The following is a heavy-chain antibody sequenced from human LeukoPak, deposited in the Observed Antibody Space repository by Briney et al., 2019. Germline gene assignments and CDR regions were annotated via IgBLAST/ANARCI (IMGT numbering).Heavy chain of an antibody. Sequence: GGSLRLSCAASGFTFSSYRMSWVRQAPGKGLEWVANIKQDGSEKYYVDSVKGRFTISRDNAKNSLYLQMNSLRAEDTAVYYCARLYYYGSWAQNWFDPWGQGTLVTVSS. V-gene: IGHV3-7*01. D-gene: IGHD3-10*01. J-gene: IGHJ5*02. CDR2: IKQDGSEK. CDR1: GFTFSSYR. CDR3: ARLYYYGSWAQNWFDP.